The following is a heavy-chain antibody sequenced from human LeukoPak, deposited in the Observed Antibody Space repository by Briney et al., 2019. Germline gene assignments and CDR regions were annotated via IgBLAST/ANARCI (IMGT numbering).Heavy chain of an antibody. CDR2: IKEDGSEK. V-gene: IGHV3-7*01. D-gene: IGHD6-13*01. CDR1: GFTFSNYW. CDR3: ASGRQLGY. Sequence: PGGSLSLSCAASGFTFSNYWMSWVRQAPGMGLEWVANIKEDGSEKYYVDSVKGRFTISRDNARNSLYLQMNSLRAEDTAVYYCASGRQLGYWGQGTLVTVSS. J-gene: IGHJ4*02.